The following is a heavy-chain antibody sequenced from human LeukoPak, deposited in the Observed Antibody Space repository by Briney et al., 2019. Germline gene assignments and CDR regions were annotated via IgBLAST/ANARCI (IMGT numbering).Heavy chain of an antibody. CDR2: ISSSGSGGNT. V-gene: IGHV3-23*01. Sequence: GGSLRLSCTASGFICSDYAMCWARQARGKGLEWVAGISSSGSGGNTYYADSVKGRFTISRDTSKNILFLQMNTLRAEDTAIYYCAKDRTVGASYWYFDLWGRGTLVTVSS. J-gene: IGHJ2*01. CDR1: GFICSDYA. CDR3: AKDRTVGASYWYFDL. D-gene: IGHD1-26*01.